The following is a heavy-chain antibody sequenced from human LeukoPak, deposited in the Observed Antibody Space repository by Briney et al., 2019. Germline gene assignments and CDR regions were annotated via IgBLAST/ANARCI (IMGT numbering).Heavy chain of an antibody. J-gene: IGHJ6*02. CDR2: ISWDGGST. V-gene: IGHV3-43*01. CDR1: GFTFDDYT. Sequence: PGGSLRLSCAASGFTFDDYTMHWVRQAPGKCLEWVSLISWDGGSTYYADSVKGRFTISRDNSKNSLYLQMNSLRTEDTALYYCAKGGYGDYYYYGMDVWGQGTTVTVSS. CDR3: AKGGYGDYYYYGMDV. D-gene: IGHD4-17*01.